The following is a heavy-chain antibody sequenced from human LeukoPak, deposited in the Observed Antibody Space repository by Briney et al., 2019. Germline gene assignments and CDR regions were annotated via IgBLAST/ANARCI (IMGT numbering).Heavy chain of an antibody. CDR1: GFTFINYA. CDR2: ISSSRSYI. D-gene: IGHD6-13*01. Sequence: GGSLRLSCAASGFTFINYAMSWVRQAPGKGLEWVSFISSSRSYIYYADSVKGRFTISRDNAKNSLYLQMNSLRAEDTAVYYCARFIAAPYYFDYWGRGTLVTVSS. J-gene: IGHJ4*02. CDR3: ARFIAAPYYFDY. V-gene: IGHV3-21*01.